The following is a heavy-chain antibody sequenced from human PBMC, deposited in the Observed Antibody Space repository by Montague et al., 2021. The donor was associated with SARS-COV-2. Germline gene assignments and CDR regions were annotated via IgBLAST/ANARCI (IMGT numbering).Heavy chain of an antibody. V-gene: IGHV4-4*02. Sequence: SETLSLTCSVSGHSIWSSDWWTWVRQPPGKGLEWIGDIYHSGSTTYHPSHKRRVIISVDKSKNQFSLPLTSLTAAATAVYYCARAQETISGMLSPPYYFDFWGQGTLVTVSS. J-gene: IGHJ4*02. CDR3: ARAQETISGMLSPPYYFDF. CDR2: IYHSGST. CDR1: GHSIWSSDW. D-gene: IGHD3-3*01.